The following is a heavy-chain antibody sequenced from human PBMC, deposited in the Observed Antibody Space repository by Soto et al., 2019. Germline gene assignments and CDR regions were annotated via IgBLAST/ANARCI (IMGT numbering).Heavy chain of an antibody. CDR2: INHSGST. J-gene: IGHJ6*02. CDR3: ARANGYYGSGSSNYYYYYRMDV. CDR1: NESCTRRY. Sequence: PSQTLSQNRAVGNESCTRRYPYQFSQPPREGLEWIGEINHSGSTNYNPSLKSRVTISVDTSKNQFSLKLSSVTAADTAVYYCARANGYYGSGSSNYYYYYRMDVWGQGTTVTVS. D-gene: IGHD3-10*01. V-gene: IGHV4-34*01.